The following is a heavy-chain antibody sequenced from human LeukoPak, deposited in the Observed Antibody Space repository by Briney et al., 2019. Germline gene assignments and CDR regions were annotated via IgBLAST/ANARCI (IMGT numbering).Heavy chain of an antibody. CDR1: GGSISSSSYY. CDR3: ASNIAVATVTDY. CDR2: IYYSGST. V-gene: IGHV4-39*01. Sequence: SETLSLTCTVSGGSISSSSYYWGWIRQPRGKGLEWIGSIYYSGSTYYNPSLKSRVTISVDTSKNQFSLKLSSVTAADTAVYYCASNIAVATVTDYWGQGTLVTVSS. D-gene: IGHD6-19*01. J-gene: IGHJ4*02.